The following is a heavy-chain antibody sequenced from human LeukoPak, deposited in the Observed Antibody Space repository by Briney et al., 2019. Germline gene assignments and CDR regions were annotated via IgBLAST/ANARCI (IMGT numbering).Heavy chain of an antibody. CDR2: ISSSGSTI. CDR1: GFTFSSYE. V-gene: IGHV3-48*03. CDR3: ARDFRGGDYEYWYFDL. J-gene: IGHJ2*01. Sequence: GGSPRLSCAASGFTFSSYEMNWVRQAPGKGLEWVSYISSSGSTIYYADSVKGRFTISRDNSKNTLYLQMNSLRAEDTAVYYCARDFRGGDYEYWYFDLWGRGTLVTVSS. D-gene: IGHD4-17*01.